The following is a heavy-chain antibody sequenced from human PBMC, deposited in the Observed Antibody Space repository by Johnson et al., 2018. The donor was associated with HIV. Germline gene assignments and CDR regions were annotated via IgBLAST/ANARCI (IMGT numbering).Heavy chain of an antibody. V-gene: IGHV3-30*02. CDR3: AKDRDWAYAFDI. CDR2: IRYDGSSK. CDR1: GFTFSSYG. D-gene: IGHD3/OR15-3a*01. J-gene: IGHJ3*02. Sequence: QVQLVESGGGVVQPGGSLRLSCAASGFTFSSYGMHWVRQAPGKGLEWVAFIRYDGSSKYYADSVKGRFTISRDNSKNTRYLQMNSLRAEDTALYYWAKDRDWAYAFDIWGQGTMVTVSS.